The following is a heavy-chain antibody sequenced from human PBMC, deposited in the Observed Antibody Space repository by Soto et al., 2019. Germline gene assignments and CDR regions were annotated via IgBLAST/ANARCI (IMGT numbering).Heavy chain of an antibody. CDR1: GYTFTSYG. D-gene: IGHD4-17*01. Sequence: ASVKVSCKASGYTFTSYGISWVRQAPGQGLEWMGWISAYNGNTNYAKKLQGRVTITTDTSTSTAYMELRSLSSDDTAVYYCARADYEVAFDIWGQGTMVTVSS. J-gene: IGHJ3*02. V-gene: IGHV1-18*01. CDR2: ISAYNGNT. CDR3: ARADYEVAFDI.